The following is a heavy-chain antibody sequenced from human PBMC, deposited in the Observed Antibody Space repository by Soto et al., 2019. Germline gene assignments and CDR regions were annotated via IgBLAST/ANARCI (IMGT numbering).Heavy chain of an antibody. CDR3: ARDLRDIVLMVYADYYYGMDV. CDR2: INAGNGNT. Sequence: ASVKVSCKASGYTFTSYAMHWVRQAPGQRLEWMGWINAGNGNTKYSQKFQGRVTITKDTSASTAYMELSSLRSEDTAVYCCARDLRDIVLMVYADYYYGMDVWGQGTTVTVSS. J-gene: IGHJ6*02. D-gene: IGHD2-8*01. CDR1: GYTFTSYA. V-gene: IGHV1-3*01.